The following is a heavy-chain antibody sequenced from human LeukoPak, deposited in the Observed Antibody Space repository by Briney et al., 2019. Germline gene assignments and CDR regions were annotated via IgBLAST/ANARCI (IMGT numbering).Heavy chain of an antibody. CDR1: GYSFTSYW. CDR2: IYPGDSDT. Sequence: GESLKISCKGSGYSFTSYWIGWVRQMPGKGLEWMGIIYPGDSDTRYSPSFQGQVTISADKSISTAYLQWSSLKASDTAMYYCARLTIDSSSSPAIYYYMDVWGKGTTVTVSS. V-gene: IGHV5-51*01. D-gene: IGHD6-6*01. J-gene: IGHJ6*03. CDR3: ARLTIDSSSSPAIYYYMDV.